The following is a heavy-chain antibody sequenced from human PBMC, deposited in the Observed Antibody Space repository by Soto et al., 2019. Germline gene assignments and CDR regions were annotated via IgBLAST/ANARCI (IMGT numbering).Heavy chain of an antibody. V-gene: IGHV6-1*01. Sequence: SQTLSLTCAISGDGVSSNSVTWNWIRQSPSRGLEWLGRTYYRSTWSNDYAVSVKSRLTINPDTSKNHFSLHLNSVTPEDTAVYYCARFYYDSSGYLPSPYYYYYGMDVWGQGTTVTVSS. J-gene: IGHJ6*02. CDR3: ARFYYDSSGYLPSPYYYYYGMDV. CDR2: TYYRSTWSN. D-gene: IGHD3-22*01. CDR1: GDGVSSNSVT.